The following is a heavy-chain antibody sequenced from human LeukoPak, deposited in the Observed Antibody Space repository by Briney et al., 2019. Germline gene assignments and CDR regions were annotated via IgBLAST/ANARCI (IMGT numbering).Heavy chain of an antibody. CDR3: ARDRNYYDSRSLDP. V-gene: IGHV3-7*01. CDR2: INQDGSEK. Sequence: PGGSLRLSCAASGFTFSSYWMSWVRQAPGKGPEWVANINQDGSEKYSVDSVKGRFTIARDNAKSSLYLQMNSLRAEDTAVYYCARDRNYYDSRSLDPWGQGTLVTVSS. D-gene: IGHD3-22*01. CDR1: GFTFSSYW. J-gene: IGHJ5*02.